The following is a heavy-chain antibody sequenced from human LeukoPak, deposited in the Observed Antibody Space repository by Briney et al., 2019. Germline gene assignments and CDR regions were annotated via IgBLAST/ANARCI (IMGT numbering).Heavy chain of an antibody. CDR2: IYYSGST. CDR3: ARGDYYYYYMDV. CDR1: GGSISSHY. V-gene: IGHV4-59*11. J-gene: IGHJ6*03. Sequence: SETLSLTCTASGGSISSHYWSWIRQPPGKGLEWIGYIYYSGSTNYNPSLKSRVTISVDTSKNQFSLRLSSVTAADTAVYYCARGDYYYYYMDVWGKGTTVTVSS.